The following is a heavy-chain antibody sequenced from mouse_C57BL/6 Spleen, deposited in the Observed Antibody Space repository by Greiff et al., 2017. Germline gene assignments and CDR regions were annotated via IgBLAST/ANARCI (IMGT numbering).Heavy chain of an antibody. CDR1: GYTFTSYW. D-gene: IGHD2-5*01. CDR3: TRGASYSNYFDY. Sequence: QVQLQQPGAELVKPGASVKLSCKASGYTFTSYWMHWVKQRPGQGLEWIGMIHPNSGSTNYNEKFKSKATLTVDTSSRTAYMQLSSLTSEDSAVYYCTRGASYSNYFDYWGQSATLTVSS. V-gene: IGHV1-64*01. J-gene: IGHJ2*01. CDR2: IHPNSGST.